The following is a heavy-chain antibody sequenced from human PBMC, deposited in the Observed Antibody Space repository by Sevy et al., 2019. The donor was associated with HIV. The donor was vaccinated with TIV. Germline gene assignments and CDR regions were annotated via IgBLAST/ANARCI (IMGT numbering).Heavy chain of an antibody. Sequence: SGTLSLICTVSGGSISDYYYNWIRQAAGKRLEWIGCVYTSGRTTYNPSLKSRVTMSIDESKNQFSLNLSSVTAADTAVYYCASLDGAWGQGTLVTVSS. CDR3: ASLDGA. J-gene: IGHJ5*02. CDR1: GGSISDYY. D-gene: IGHD3-10*01. CDR2: VYTSGRT. V-gene: IGHV4-4*07.